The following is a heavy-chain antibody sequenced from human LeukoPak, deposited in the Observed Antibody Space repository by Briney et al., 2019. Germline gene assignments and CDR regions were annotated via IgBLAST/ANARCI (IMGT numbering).Heavy chain of an antibody. V-gene: IGHV1-18*01. D-gene: IGHD6-19*01. Sequence: ASVKVSCKASGYAFSNYGISWARQAPGQGLEWMGWISTYNGNTNYAQRLQGRVTMTTDTSTSTAYMELRSLRSDDTAVYFCASGTSYSSGWQYWGQGTLVTVSS. J-gene: IGHJ4*02. CDR3: ASGTSYSSGWQY. CDR2: ISTYNGNT. CDR1: GYAFSNYG.